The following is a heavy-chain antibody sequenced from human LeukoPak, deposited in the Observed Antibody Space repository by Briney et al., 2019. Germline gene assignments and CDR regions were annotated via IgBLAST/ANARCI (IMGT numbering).Heavy chain of an antibody. CDR1: GLTVSSNY. V-gene: IGHV3-66*01. Sequence: GGSLRLSCAASGLTVSSNYMSWVRQAPGKRLEWVSVIHSGGSTYYADSVKGRFTVSRDNSKNTLYLQMNSLRAEDTAVYYCARERVENQQLVGGNYWGQGTLVTVSS. CDR2: IHSGGST. J-gene: IGHJ4*02. CDR3: ARERVENQQLVGGNY. D-gene: IGHD6-6*01.